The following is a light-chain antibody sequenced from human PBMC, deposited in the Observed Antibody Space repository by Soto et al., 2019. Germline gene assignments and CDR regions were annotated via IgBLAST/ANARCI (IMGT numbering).Light chain of an antibody. CDR2: RNS. CDR3: AAWDDSLSGVV. J-gene: IGLJ2*01. CDR1: SSNIGSNY. Sequence: QSVLTQPPSASGTPGQRVTISCSGSSSNIGSNYVYWYQQLPGTVPQLLIYRNSERPSGVPARFSGSKSGTSASLAISGLRSEDEADYCCAAWDDSLSGVVFGGGTKLTVL. V-gene: IGLV1-47*01.